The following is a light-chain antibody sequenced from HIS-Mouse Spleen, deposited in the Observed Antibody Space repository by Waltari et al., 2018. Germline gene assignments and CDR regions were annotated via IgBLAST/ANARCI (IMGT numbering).Light chain of an antibody. CDR2: EDS. J-gene: IGLJ2*01. CDR3: YSTDSSGNHRV. CDR1: ALPKKY. V-gene: IGLV3-10*01. Sequence: SYELTQPPSVSVSPGQTARITCSGDALPKKYAYWYQQKSGQAPVLVIDEDSKRPSGIPERFPGSRSGTMATLTISGAQVEDEADYYCYSTDSSGNHRVFGGGTKLTVL.